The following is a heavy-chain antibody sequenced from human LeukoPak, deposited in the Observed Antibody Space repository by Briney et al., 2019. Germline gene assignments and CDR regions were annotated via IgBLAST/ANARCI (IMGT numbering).Heavy chain of an antibody. V-gene: IGHV3-66*02. CDR1: GFTVSSNY. D-gene: IGHD2/OR15-2a*01. Sequence: GGSLRLSCAASGFTVSSNYMNWVRQAPGKGLEWVSVLYSAGNTFYADSVKGRFTISRDNSKNTLYLQMNSLRPEDAAVYYCARAREYLAIDYWGQGTLVTVSS. J-gene: IGHJ4*02. CDR2: LYSAGNT. CDR3: ARAREYLAIDY.